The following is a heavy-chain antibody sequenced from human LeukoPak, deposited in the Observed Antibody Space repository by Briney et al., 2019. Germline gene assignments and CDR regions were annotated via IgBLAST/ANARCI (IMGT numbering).Heavy chain of an antibody. CDR1: GDSIGTYW. J-gene: IGHJ5*02. D-gene: IGHD3-10*01. CDR3: ARDSGTTGEVKFDP. V-gene: IGHV4-59*12. CDR2: IYHIGST. Sequence: PSETLSLTCSVSGDSIGTYWWTWIRQPPEKGLEWIGHIYHIGSTNYNPSLKSRVSMSLDTSKNQLSLNLKSVTAADTAVYYCARDSGTTGEVKFDPWGQGTLVTVSS.